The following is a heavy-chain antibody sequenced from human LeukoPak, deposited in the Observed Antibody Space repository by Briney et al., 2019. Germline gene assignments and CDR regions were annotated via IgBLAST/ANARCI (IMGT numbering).Heavy chain of an antibody. Sequence: SETLSLTCAVYGGSFSGYYWSWIRQHPGKGLEWMGAINHSGSTNHNPSLKSRVTISVDTSKNQFSLKLSSVTAADTAVYYCAQGGDDYGDYEGIYFDYWGQGTLVTVSS. V-gene: IGHV4-34*01. CDR1: GGSFSGYY. D-gene: IGHD4-17*01. CDR3: AQGGDDYGDYEGIYFDY. J-gene: IGHJ4*02. CDR2: INHSGST.